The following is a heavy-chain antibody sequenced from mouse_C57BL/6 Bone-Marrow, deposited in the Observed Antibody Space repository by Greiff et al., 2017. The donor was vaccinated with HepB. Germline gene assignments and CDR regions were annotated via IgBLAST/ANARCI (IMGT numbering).Heavy chain of an antibody. D-gene: IGHD1-1*01. CDR1: GFTFTDYY. J-gene: IGHJ4*01. V-gene: IGHV7-4*01. CDR2: IRNKANGYTT. Sequence: EVNVVESGGGLVQPGASLRLSCAASGFTFTDYYMSWVRQPPRKAPEWLALIRNKANGYTTEYTASVKGRFTISRDNSQNILYLQMNTLRAEDSATYYCVKAALSNYYAMDYWGQGTSVTVSS. CDR3: VKAALSNYYAMDY.